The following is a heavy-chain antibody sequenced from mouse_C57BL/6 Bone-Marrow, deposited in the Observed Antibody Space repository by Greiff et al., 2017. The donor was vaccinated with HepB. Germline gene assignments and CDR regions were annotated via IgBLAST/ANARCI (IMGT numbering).Heavy chain of an antibody. CDR3: ARRLLRSYYFDY. J-gene: IGHJ2*01. CDR1: GFTFSDYG. D-gene: IGHD1-1*01. CDR2: ISSGSSTI. V-gene: IGHV5-17*01. Sequence: EVKVEESGGGLVKPGGSLKLSCAASGFTFSDYGMHWVRQAPEKGLEWVAYISSGSSTIYYADTVKGRFTISRDNAKNTLFLQMTSLRSEDTAMYYCARRLLRSYYFDYWGQGTTLTVSS.